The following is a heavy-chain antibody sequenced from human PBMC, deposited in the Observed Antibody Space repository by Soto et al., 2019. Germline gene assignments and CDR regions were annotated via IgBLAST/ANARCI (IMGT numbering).Heavy chain of an antibody. J-gene: IGHJ4*02. CDR1: GGSISSYY. Sequence: SETLSLTCTVSGGSISSYYWSRIRQPPGKGLEWIGYIYYSGSTNYNPSLKSRVTISVDTSKNQFSLKLSSVTAADTAVYYCARRYGTVFDYWGQGTLVTVSS. CDR3: ARRYGTVFDY. V-gene: IGHV4-59*01. D-gene: IGHD6-13*01. CDR2: IYYSGST.